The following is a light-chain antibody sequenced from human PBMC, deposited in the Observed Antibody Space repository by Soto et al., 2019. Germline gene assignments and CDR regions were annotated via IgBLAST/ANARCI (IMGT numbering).Light chain of an antibody. Sequence: EIVMTQSPATLSVSPGERATLSCRASQSVSNNLAWYQQKPGQAPRLLLYGASTRATGIPARFSGSGSGTEFTLTISSLQSEDFAVYYCQQYNNWPPCAFGQGTKVDNK. CDR2: GAS. CDR1: QSVSNN. V-gene: IGKV3-15*01. CDR3: QQYNNWPPCA. J-gene: IGKJ2*02.